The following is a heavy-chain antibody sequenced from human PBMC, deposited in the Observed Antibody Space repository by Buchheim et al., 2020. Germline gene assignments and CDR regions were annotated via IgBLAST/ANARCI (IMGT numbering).Heavy chain of an antibody. V-gene: IGHV1-2*04. D-gene: IGHD6-13*01. CDR3: ARSHSSSWAIDY. Sequence: QVQLVQSGAEVKKPGASVKVSCKASGYTFTGHYMHWMRQAPGQGLEWMGWINPNSGGTNYPQKFQGWVTMTRDTSMSTVYIELSRLKSDDTALYYCARSHSSSWAIDYWGQGTL. CDR2: INPNSGGT. CDR1: GYTFTGHY. J-gene: IGHJ4*02.